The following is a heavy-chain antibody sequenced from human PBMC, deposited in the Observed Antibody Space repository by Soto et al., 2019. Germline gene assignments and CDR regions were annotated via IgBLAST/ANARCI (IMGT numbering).Heavy chain of an antibody. V-gene: IGHV3-23*01. Sequence: GGSLRLSCAASGFSFINYAMNGVRHAPGKGLEWVSVISGSGGSASYADSVQGSFTISRDNSNNTLYLQMNRLRAEETAIYSCVREGSGWYSRGSFDFWGRGTMVTVSS. CDR1: GFSFINYA. J-gene: IGHJ3*01. CDR3: VREGSGWYSRGSFDF. CDR2: ISGSGGSA. D-gene: IGHD6-19*01.